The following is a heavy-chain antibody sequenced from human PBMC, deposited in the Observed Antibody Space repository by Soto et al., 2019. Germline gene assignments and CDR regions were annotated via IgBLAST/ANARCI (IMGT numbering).Heavy chain of an antibody. D-gene: IGHD2-15*01. CDR1: GGSISSSIYY. CDR2: IYYSGTT. Sequence: KPSETLSLTCTVSGGSISSSIYYWGWIRQPPGKGLEWIGSIYYSGTTYYNPSLKSRVTISVDTSKNQFSLKLSSVTAADTAVYYSHLYCSGGSCPVKDVWGQGTTVTVSS. V-gene: IGHV4-39*01. J-gene: IGHJ6*02. CDR3: HLYCSGGSCPVKDV.